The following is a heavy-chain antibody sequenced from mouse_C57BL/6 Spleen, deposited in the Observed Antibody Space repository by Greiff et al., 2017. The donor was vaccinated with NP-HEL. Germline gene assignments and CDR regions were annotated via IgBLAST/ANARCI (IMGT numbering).Heavy chain of an antibody. CDR1: GYTFTDYY. CDR3: ASGGSSGYGKFAY. D-gene: IGHD3-2*02. J-gene: IGHJ3*01. V-gene: IGHV1-26*01. Sequence: EVQLQESGPELVKPGASVKISCKASGYTFTDYYMNWVKQSHGKSLEWIGDINPNNGGTSYNQKFKGKATLTVDKSSSTAYMELRSLTSEDSAVYYCASGGSSGYGKFAYWGQGTLVTVSA. CDR2: INPNNGGT.